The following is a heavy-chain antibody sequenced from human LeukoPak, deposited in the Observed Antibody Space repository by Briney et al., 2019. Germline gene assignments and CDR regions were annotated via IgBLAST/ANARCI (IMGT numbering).Heavy chain of an antibody. V-gene: IGHV1-3*01. CDR2: INAGNGNT. CDR3: ARSKVGATNHFDY. D-gene: IGHD1-26*01. CDR1: GYTFTSYA. J-gene: IGHJ4*02. Sequence: ASAKVSCTASGYTFTSYAMHWVRQAPGQRLEWMGWINAGNGNTKYSQKFQGRVTITRDTSASTAYMELSSLRSEDTAVYYCARSKVGATNHFDYWGQGTLVTVSS.